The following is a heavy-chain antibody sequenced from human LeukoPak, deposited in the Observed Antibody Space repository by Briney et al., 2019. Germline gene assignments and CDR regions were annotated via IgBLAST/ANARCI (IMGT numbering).Heavy chain of an antibody. D-gene: IGHD4/OR15-4a*01. CDR3: ARLTMPTGPGDY. V-gene: IGHV4-59*08. CDR1: GGSISNYY. Sequence: NSSETLSLTCTVSGGSISNYYWTWIRQPPGKGLEWIGYIYYSRSTYYNPSLKSRVTISVNTSKNQFSLKLTSVTAADTAVYYCARLTMPTGPGDYWGQGTLVTVSS. CDR2: IYYSRST. J-gene: IGHJ4*02.